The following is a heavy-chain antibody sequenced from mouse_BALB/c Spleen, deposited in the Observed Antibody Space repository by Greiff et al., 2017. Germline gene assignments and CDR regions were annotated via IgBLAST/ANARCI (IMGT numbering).Heavy chain of an antibody. Sequence: EVKLMESGGGLVKPGGSLKLSCAASGFTFSSYTMSWVRQTPEKRLEWVATISSGGSYTYYPDSVKGRFTISRDNAKNTLYLQMSSLKSEDTAMYYCTRDASDYYGSSYYAMDYWGQGTSVTVSS. J-gene: IGHJ4*01. CDR3: TRDASDYYGSSYYAMDY. CDR1: GFTFSSYT. CDR2: ISSGGSYT. V-gene: IGHV5-6-4*01. D-gene: IGHD1-1*01.